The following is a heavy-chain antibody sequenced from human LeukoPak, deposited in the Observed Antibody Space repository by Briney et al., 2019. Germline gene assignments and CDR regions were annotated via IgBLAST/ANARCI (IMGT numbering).Heavy chain of an antibody. V-gene: IGHV3-30*18. Sequence: GGSLRLSCAASGFIFSTYGMHWVRQAPGKGLEWVAVMSYDGSTKYYADSVKGRFTVSRDNSKNMLYLQMNSLRAVDTAVYYCAKDSGELLYGDAFDIWGQGTRVAVSS. CDR3: AKDSGELLYGDAFDI. CDR2: MSYDGSTK. D-gene: IGHD3-10*01. J-gene: IGHJ3*02. CDR1: GFIFSTYG.